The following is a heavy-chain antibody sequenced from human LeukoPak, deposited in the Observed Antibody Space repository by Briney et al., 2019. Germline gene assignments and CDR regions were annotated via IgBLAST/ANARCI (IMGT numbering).Heavy chain of an antibody. CDR1: NDSITSGAYY. CDR3: ARDLAAAGSFDP. J-gene: IGHJ5*02. Sequence: PSETLSLTCTVSNDSITSGAYYWPWIRQHPGKGLEWIGYIYYSGSTYYNPSLKSRISMSVDTSKNQFSLKLNSVTAADTAVYYCARDLAAAGSFDPWGQGTLVTVSS. D-gene: IGHD6-13*01. CDR2: IYYSGST. V-gene: IGHV4-31*03.